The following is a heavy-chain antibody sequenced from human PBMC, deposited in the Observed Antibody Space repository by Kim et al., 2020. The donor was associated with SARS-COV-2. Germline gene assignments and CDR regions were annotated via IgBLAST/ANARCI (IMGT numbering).Heavy chain of an antibody. CDR3: ARSYDFWSGRFDY. Sequence: SETLSLTCTVSGGSISSGDYYWSWIRQPPGKGLEWIGYIYYSGSTYYNPSLKSRVTISVDTSKNQFSLKLSSVTAADTAVYYCARSYDFWSGRFDYWGQGTLVTVSS. CDR1: GGSISSGDYY. D-gene: IGHD3-3*01. CDR2: IYYSGST. J-gene: IGHJ4*02. V-gene: IGHV4-30-4*01.